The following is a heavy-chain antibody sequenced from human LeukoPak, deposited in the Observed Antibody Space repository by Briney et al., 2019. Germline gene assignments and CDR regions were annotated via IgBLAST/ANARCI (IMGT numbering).Heavy chain of an antibody. CDR2: INHSGST. CDR1: GYSISSGYY. Sequence: SETLSLTCAVSGYSISSGYYWSWIRQPPGKGLEWIGEINHSGSTNYNPSLKSRVTISVDTSKNQFSLKLSSVTAADTAVYYCARGTITMIVVVTPAFDYWGQGTLVTVSS. D-gene: IGHD3-22*01. V-gene: IGHV4-34*01. J-gene: IGHJ4*02. CDR3: ARGTITMIVVVTPAFDY.